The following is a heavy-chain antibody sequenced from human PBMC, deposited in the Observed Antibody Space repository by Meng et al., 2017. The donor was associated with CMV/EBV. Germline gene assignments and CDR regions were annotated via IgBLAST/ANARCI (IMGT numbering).Heavy chain of an antibody. J-gene: IGHJ4*02. V-gene: IGHV4-34*01. Sequence: GSLRLSCAVYGGSFSGYYWSWIRQPPGKGLEWIGEINHSGSTNYNPSLKSRVTISVDTSKNQFSLKLSSVTAADTAVYYCARGGRDMEYSSSPKDFDYWGQGTLVTVSS. CDR2: INHSGST. CDR1: GGSFSGYY. D-gene: IGHD6-6*01. CDR3: ARGGRDMEYSSSPKDFDY.